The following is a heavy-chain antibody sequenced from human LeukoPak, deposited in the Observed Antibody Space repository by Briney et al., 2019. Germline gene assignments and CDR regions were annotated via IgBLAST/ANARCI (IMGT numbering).Heavy chain of an antibody. V-gene: IGHV3-64*01. CDR3: ARMTLYGSGTVD. J-gene: IGHJ4*02. CDR2: ISSNGGST. CDR1: GFTFSSYA. Sequence: PGGSLRLSCAASGFTFSSYAMHWVRQAPGKGLGYVSGISSNGGSTYYANSVKGRFTISRDNSRNIVKLQMGGLRVEDTAVYHCARMTLYGSGTVDWGQGILVTVSS. D-gene: IGHD3-10*01.